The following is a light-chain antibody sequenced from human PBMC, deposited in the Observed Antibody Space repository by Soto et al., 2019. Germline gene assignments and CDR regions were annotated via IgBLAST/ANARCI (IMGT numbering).Light chain of an antibody. Sequence: EIVMTQSPATLSASPGERATLSCRASQSVSSNLAWYQQKPSQAPRLLIYGASTRATGVPARFSGSGSGTEFTLTISSLQSEDFAVYYCQQYNNWPWTFGQGTKVDIK. CDR2: GAS. J-gene: IGKJ1*01. V-gene: IGKV3-15*01. CDR1: QSVSSN. CDR3: QQYNNWPWT.